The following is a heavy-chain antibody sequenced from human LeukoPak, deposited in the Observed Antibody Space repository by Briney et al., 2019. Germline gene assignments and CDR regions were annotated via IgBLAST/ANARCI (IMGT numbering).Heavy chain of an antibody. Sequence: PSETLSLTCTVSGGSISSYYWSWIRQPPGKGLEWIGYIYYSGSTNYNHSLKSRVTISVDTSKNQFSLKLSSVTAADTAVYYCARHVHVVLTRGWFDPWGQGTLVTVSS. J-gene: IGHJ5*02. CDR2: IYYSGST. V-gene: IGHV4-59*08. CDR1: GGSISSYY. D-gene: IGHD2-8*01. CDR3: ARHVHVVLTRGWFDP.